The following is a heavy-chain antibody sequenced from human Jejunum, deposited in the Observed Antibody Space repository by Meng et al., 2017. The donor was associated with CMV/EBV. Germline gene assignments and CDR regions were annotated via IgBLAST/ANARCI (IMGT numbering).Heavy chain of an antibody. CDR2: ITASSSHT. CDR3: ARRPTSG. CDR1: GFLFRGYG. V-gene: IGHV3-21*01. Sequence: SCAASGFLFRGYGLSWFRQAPGKGLEWVSSITASSSHTYYADSLKGRFTVSRDDAKSSLFLQMDSLRAEDTAMYYCARRPTSGWGQGTRVTVSS. D-gene: IGHD3-10*01. J-gene: IGHJ4*02.